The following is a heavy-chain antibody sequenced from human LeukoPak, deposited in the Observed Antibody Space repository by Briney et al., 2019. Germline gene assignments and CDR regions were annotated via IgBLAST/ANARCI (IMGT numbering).Heavy chain of an antibody. CDR3: AKRRDGYNSGAFDT. V-gene: IGHV3-23*01. Sequence: AGGSLRLSCAASRFTFSTYAMSWVRQAPGKGLEWVSEIFNSGVSTYLADSVQGRFSISRDDSVNTLYLHMSRLRAEDTAVYFCAKRRDGYNSGAFDTWGQGTMVTVSS. D-gene: IGHD5-24*01. CDR2: IFNSGVST. CDR1: RFTFSTYA. J-gene: IGHJ3*02.